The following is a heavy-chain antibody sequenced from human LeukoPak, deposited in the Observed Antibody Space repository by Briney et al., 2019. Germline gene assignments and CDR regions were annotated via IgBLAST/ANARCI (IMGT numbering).Heavy chain of an antibody. CDR3: AGAKAMVRGNWFDP. J-gene: IGHJ5*02. Sequence: GGSLRLSCAASGFTFSSYAMSWVRQAPGKGLEWVSAISGSGGSTYYADSVKGRFTISRDNSKNSLYLQMNSLRADDTAVYYCAGAKAMVRGNWFDPWGQGTLVTVSS. CDR1: GFTFSSYA. V-gene: IGHV3-23*01. CDR2: ISGSGGST. D-gene: IGHD5-18*01.